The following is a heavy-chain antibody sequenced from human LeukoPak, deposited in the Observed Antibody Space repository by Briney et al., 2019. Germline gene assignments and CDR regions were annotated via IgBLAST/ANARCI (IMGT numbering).Heavy chain of an antibody. D-gene: IGHD2-15*01. CDR1: GFTFSSYG. Sequence: GGSLRLSCAASGFTFSSYGMHWVRQAPGKGLEWVAIIRYDGSNKYYADSVKGRFTISRDNSKNTLYLQMNSLRAEDTAVYYCASIVVVAADAKNYYWGQGTLVTVSS. J-gene: IGHJ4*02. CDR2: IRYDGSNK. V-gene: IGHV3-30*02. CDR3: ASIVVVAADAKNYY.